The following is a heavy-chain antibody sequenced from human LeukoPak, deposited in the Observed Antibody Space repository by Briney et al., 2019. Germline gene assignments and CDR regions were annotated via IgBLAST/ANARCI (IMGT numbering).Heavy chain of an antibody. D-gene: IGHD2-15*01. CDR3: ARDLKADIVPYYGMDV. V-gene: IGHV1-2*02. Sequence: ASVKVSCKASGYTFTGYYMHWVRQAPGQGLEWMGWINPNSGGTNYAQKFQGRVTMTRDTSISTAYMELSRLRSDDTAVYYCARDLKADIVPYYGMDVWGQGTTVTVS. J-gene: IGHJ6*02. CDR1: GYTFTGYY. CDR2: INPNSGGT.